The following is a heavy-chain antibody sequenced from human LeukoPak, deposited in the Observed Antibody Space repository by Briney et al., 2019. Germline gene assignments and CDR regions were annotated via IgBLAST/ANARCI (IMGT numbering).Heavy chain of an antibody. D-gene: IGHD3-10*01. CDR2: ISHDGRTK. V-gene: IGHV3-30*18. CDR1: GFSFSKSA. J-gene: IGHJ4*02. Sequence: PGRSLRLSCAASGFSFSKSAMHWVRQAPGKGLEWVAVISHDGRTKYYAESVKGRFTISRDNYKNIVVLQLNGLRPEDTAMYYCAKDLRSGSACLDYWGQGTLVTVSS. CDR3: AKDLRSGSACLDY.